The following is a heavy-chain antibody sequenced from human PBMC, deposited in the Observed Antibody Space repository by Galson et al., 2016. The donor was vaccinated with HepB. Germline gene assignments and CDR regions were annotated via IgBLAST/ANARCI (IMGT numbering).Heavy chain of an antibody. D-gene: IGHD6-19*01. CDR1: GFTFRSYG. V-gene: IGHV3-33*01. Sequence: SLRLSCAASGFTFRSYGMHWVRQVPGKGLEWVAVIWYDGSHNFYVDSVKGRFTISRDNSKNTLFRQMNGLRSEDTAVYFCARDPHASGWASYYFDAWGQGTLVTVSS. CDR2: IWYDGSHN. J-gene: IGHJ5*02. CDR3: ARDPHASGWASYYFDA.